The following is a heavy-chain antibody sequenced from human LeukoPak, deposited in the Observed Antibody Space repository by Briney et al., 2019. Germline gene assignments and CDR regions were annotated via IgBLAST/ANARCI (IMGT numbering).Heavy chain of an antibody. J-gene: IGHJ5*02. CDR1: GGSFNDYY. CDR2: INHSGST. CDR3: ARRYGSGSYYNWFDP. D-gene: IGHD3-10*01. Sequence: SEALSLTCAVYGGSFNDYYWSWIRQPPGKGLEWIGEINHSGSTNYNPSLESRVTISVDTSKSQFSLKVTSVTAADTAVYYCARRYGSGSYYNWFDPWGQGTLVTVSS. V-gene: IGHV4-34*01.